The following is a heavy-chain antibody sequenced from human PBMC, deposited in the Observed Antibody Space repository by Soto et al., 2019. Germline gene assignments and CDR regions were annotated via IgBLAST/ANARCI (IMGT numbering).Heavy chain of an antibody. CDR1: GFDFEDFA. CDR3: AKALYYYDSSPLDH. CDR2: INSDGTDS. J-gene: IGHJ4*02. V-gene: IGHV3-43D*04. Sequence: VGSVRLSCAAAGFDFEDFAMHWVRQAPGKGLEWVSLINSDGTDSYYMDSVRGRFTISRDNGKNSLYLQMDRLRPEDTAFYFCAKALYYYDSSPLDHWGQGTLVTVSS. D-gene: IGHD3-22*01.